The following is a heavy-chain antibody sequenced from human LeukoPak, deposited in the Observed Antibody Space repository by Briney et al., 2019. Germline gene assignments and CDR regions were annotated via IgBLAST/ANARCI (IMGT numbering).Heavy chain of an antibody. D-gene: IGHD6-19*01. Sequence: PGGSLRLSCAASGFTVSSNYMSWVRQAPGRGLEWVSVIYSGGSTYYADSVKGRFTISRDISKNTLYLQMNSLKADDTAVYYCAREGYSSGWFRNWGQGTLVTGSS. V-gene: IGHV3-53*01. J-gene: IGHJ4*02. CDR1: GFTVSSNY. CDR3: AREGYSSGWFRN. CDR2: IYSGGST.